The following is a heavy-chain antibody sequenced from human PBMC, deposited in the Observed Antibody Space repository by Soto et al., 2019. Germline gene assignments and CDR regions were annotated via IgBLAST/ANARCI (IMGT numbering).Heavy chain of an antibody. CDR2: ISAYNGNT. D-gene: IGHD3-3*01. CDR3: ARVIMIFGVANLGSYFDY. J-gene: IGHJ4*02. Sequence: ASVKGSCTASGYTFTSYGISWVRQAPGQGLEWMGWISAYNGNTNYAQKLQGRVTMTTDTSTSTAYMELRSLRSDDTAVYYCARVIMIFGVANLGSYFDYWGQGTRVTVSS. CDR1: GYTFTSYG. V-gene: IGHV1-18*01.